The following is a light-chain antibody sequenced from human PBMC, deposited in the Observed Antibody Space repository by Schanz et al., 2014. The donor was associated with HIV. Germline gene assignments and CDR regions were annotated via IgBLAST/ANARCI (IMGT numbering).Light chain of an antibody. V-gene: IGKV3-20*01. CDR2: GAS. Sequence: EIVLTQSPGTLSLSPRSRATLSCRASQSVRNNYLAWYQQKPGQAPRLLIYGASSRAPGIPERFSGWGSGTDFTLIISRLEPADAAVYYCQQYGGSPTFGQGTKVEIK. J-gene: IGKJ1*01. CDR1: QSVRNNY. CDR3: QQYGGSPT.